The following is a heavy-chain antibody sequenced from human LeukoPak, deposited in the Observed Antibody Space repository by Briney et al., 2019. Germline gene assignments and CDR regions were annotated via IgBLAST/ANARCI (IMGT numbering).Heavy chain of an antibody. CDR2: IIPILGIA. CDR3: ARIHGDYDIFDY. V-gene: IGHV1-69*02. J-gene: IGHJ4*02. D-gene: IGHD4-17*01. CDR1: GGTFSSYT. Sequence: SAKVSCKASGGTFSSYTISWVRQAPGQGLEWMGRIIPILGIANYAQKFQGRVTITADKSTSTAYMELSSLRSEDTAVYYCARIHGDYDIFDYWGQGTLVTVSS.